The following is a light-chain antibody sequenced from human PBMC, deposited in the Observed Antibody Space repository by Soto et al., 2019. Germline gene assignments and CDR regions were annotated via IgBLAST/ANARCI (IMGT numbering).Light chain of an antibody. V-gene: IGKV1-39*01. CDR1: QSIGGS. CDR3: QQSYSIPRT. CDR2: ATS. Sequence: DIQMTQSPSSLSAFVGDRVTITCRASQSIGGSLNWYQQKPGKAPKLLIYATSNLESGVPPRFTGSGSETDFTLTISSLQPEDFATYYCQQSYSIPRTFGQGPKVAIK. J-gene: IGKJ1*01.